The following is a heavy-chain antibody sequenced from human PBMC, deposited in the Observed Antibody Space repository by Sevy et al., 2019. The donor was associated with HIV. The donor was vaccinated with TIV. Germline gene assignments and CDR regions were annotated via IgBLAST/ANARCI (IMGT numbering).Heavy chain of an antibody. V-gene: IGHV1-69*13. CDR2: IIPIFGTA. J-gene: IGHJ4*02. CDR1: GGTFSSYA. Sequence: ASVKVSCKASGGTFSSYAISWVRQAPGQGLEWMGGIIPIFGTANYAQKFQGRVTITADESTSTAYMVLSSLRSEDTAVYYCARDRPDYYGSGSYLVWGQGTLVTVSS. D-gene: IGHD3-10*01. CDR3: ARDRPDYYGSGSYLV.